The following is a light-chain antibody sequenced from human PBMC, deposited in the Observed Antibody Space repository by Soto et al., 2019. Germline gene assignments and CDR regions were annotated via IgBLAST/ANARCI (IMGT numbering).Light chain of an antibody. J-gene: IGKJ1*01. CDR1: QTISSW. CDR2: KAS. V-gene: IGKV1-5*03. Sequence: DIQMTQSPSTLSTSVGDRVTITCRARQTISSWLAWYQQKPGKDPKLMIYKASNVESVDQSRFSGRGSGAEFAFSISSLQSDDFTTYFCQQYNSFWTFDQGTKVEIK. CDR3: QQYNSFWT.